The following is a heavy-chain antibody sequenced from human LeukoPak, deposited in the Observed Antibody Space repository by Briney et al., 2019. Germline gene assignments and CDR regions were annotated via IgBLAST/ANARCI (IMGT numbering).Heavy chain of an antibody. D-gene: IGHD5-18*01. V-gene: IGHV6-1*01. CDR3: ARDVDTAFDY. CDR1: GDTISSNSAA. J-gene: IGHJ4*02. CDR2: TYYRSKAYN. Sequence: SQTLSLTCALSGDTISSNSAAWNWIRQSPSRGLEWLGRTYYRSKAYNDYAVSVKSRITINPDTSKNQFCLQLNSVTPEDTAVYYCARDVDTAFDYWGQGTLVTVSS.